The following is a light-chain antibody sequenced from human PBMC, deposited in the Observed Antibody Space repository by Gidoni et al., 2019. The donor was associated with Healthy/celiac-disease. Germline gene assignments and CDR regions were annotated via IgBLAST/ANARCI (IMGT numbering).Light chain of an antibody. CDR1: QSVSSSY. Sequence: IVLTQSPGTLSLSPGERATLSCRASQSVSSSYLAWYQQKPGQAPRLLICGASSRATGIPDRFSGSGSGTDFTLTISRLEPEDFAVYYCQQYGSSLWTFGQGTKVEIK. CDR2: GAS. V-gene: IGKV3-20*01. J-gene: IGKJ1*01. CDR3: QQYGSSLWT.